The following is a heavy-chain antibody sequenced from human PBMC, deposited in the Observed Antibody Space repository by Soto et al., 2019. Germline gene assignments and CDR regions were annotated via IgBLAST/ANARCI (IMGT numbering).Heavy chain of an antibody. Sequence: ASVKVSWKGSGFTFTSYGISWGRQAPGQGLEWMGWISAYNGNTNYAQKLQGRVTMTTDTSTSTAYMELRSLRSDDTAVYYCARRYCSGGSCFKFDPWGQGTLVTVSS. CDR1: GFTFTSYG. V-gene: IGHV1-18*01. CDR2: ISAYNGNT. D-gene: IGHD2-15*01. J-gene: IGHJ5*02. CDR3: ARRYCSGGSCFKFDP.